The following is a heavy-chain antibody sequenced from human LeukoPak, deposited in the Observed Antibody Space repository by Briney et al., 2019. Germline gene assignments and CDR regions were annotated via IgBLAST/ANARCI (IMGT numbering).Heavy chain of an antibody. Sequence: QAGGSLRLSCAASGFTFSSYSMNWVRQAPGKGLEWVSYISSSSSTIYYADSVKGRFTISRDNAKNSHYLQMNSLRAEDTAVYYCARKGWYSDLWGRGTLVSVSS. CDR2: ISSSSSTI. J-gene: IGHJ2*01. V-gene: IGHV3-48*04. CDR1: GFTFSSYS. CDR3: ARKGWYSDL.